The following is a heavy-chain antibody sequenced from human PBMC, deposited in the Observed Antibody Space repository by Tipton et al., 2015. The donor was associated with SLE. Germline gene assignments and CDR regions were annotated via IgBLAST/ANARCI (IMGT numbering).Heavy chain of an antibody. CDR1: GASISSSAND. J-gene: IGHJ3*02. V-gene: IGHV4-39*07. CDR2: TYNSENT. Sequence: TLSLTCTVSGASISSSANDWGWIRQPPGKALEWIGSTYNSENTHYNPSLKSRVTISVDTSKNQVSLRLTSGTAADTALYYCVRDGASDMGAFDISGPGTL. CDR3: VRDGASDMGAFDI. D-gene: IGHD2-21*02.